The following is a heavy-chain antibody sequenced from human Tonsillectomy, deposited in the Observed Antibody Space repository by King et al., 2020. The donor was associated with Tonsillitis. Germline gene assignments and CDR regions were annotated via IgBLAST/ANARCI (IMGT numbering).Heavy chain of an antibody. CDR3: ARLGRLLWFGETIGPYFDY. Sequence: QLQESGPGLVKPSETLSLTCTVSGGSISSSSYYWGWIRQPPGKGLEWTGSIYYSGSTYYNPSLKSRVTISVDTSKNQFSLKLSSVTAADTAVYYCARLGRLLWFGETIGPYFDYWGQGTLVTVSS. V-gene: IGHV4-39*07. CDR2: IYYSGST. D-gene: IGHD3-10*01. CDR1: GGSISSSSYY. J-gene: IGHJ4*02.